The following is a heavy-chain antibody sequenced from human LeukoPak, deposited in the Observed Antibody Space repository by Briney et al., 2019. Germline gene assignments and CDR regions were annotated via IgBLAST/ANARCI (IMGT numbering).Heavy chain of an antibody. CDR2: ISAYNGNT. J-gene: IGHJ6*02. CDR1: GYTFTSYG. V-gene: IGHV1-18*01. Sequence: ASVKVSCKASGYTFTSYGISWVRPAPGQGLEWMGWISAYNGNTNYAQKLQGRVTMTTDTSTSTAYMELRSLRSDDTAVYHCARDRQIVVVPAATYYYYYGMDVWGQGTTVTVSS. CDR3: ARDRQIVVVPAATYYYYYGMDV. D-gene: IGHD2-2*01.